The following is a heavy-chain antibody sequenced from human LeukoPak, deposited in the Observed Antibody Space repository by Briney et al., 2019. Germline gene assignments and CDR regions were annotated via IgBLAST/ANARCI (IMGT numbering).Heavy chain of an antibody. V-gene: IGHV1-8*03. CDR1: GYTFTSYD. J-gene: IGHJ4*02. D-gene: IGHD3-22*01. CDR2: MNPNSGNT. CDR3: ARVSDSSGYSSDY. Sequence: ASVKVSCKASGYTFTSYDINCVRQATGQGLEWMGWMNPNSGNTGYAQKFQGRVTITRNTSISTAYMELSSLRSEDTAVYYCARVSDSSGYSSDYWGQGTLVTVSS.